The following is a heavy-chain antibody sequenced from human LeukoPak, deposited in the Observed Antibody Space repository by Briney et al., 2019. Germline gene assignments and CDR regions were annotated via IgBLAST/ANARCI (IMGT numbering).Heavy chain of an antibody. Sequence: GGSLRLSCAASGFTYSNYGMTWVRQTPGKGLEWVSSISFDGGETNYADSVKGRFTISRDTSKNTLYLQMDSLRAEDTAVYYCTIGRGSGYGSGPFEYWGQGTLVTVSS. J-gene: IGHJ4*02. CDR3: TIGRGSGYGSGPFEY. CDR2: ISFDGGET. V-gene: IGHV3-23*01. CDR1: GFTYSNYG. D-gene: IGHD3-10*01.